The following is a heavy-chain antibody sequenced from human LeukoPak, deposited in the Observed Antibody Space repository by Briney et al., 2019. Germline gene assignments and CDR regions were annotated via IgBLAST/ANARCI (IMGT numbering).Heavy chain of an antibody. Sequence: KPSEILSLTCTVSGGSLSSYYWSWIRQPPGKGLEWIGYIYYRGRTKYNPSLQSRVTISVDTSRNQFSLRLSSVTAADTAVYYCARQSDDLGYFQHWGQGTLVTVSS. CDR1: GGSLSSYY. D-gene: IGHD3-16*01. V-gene: IGHV4-59*08. CDR2: IYYRGRT. CDR3: ARQSDDLGYFQH. J-gene: IGHJ1*01.